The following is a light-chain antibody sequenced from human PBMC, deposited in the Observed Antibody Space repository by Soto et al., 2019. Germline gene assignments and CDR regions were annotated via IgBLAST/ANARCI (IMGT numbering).Light chain of an antibody. CDR2: DAS. V-gene: IGKV1-33*01. CDR1: KDSSNY. CDR3: QQYDNLPLT. J-gene: IGKJ4*01. Sequence: DIQMTQSPSSLAASVGDRVTITCQANKDSSNYLTWYQQKPGKAPKLLIYDASNLETGVPSRFSGSGSGTDFTFTISSLQPEDIATYYCQQYDNLPLTFGGGTKVEIK.